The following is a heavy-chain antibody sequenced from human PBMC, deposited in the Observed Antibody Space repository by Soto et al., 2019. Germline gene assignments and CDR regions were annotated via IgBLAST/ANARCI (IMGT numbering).Heavy chain of an antibody. D-gene: IGHD2-2*01. CDR2: IIPILGIA. CDR1: GGTFISYT. J-gene: IGHJ4*02. CDR3: ARERGGASSPAFDY. Sequence: QVQLVQSGAEVKKPGSSVKVSCEASGGTFISYTISWVRQAPGQGLEWMGRIIPILGIANYAQKFQGRVTITADKSTSTAYMELSSLRSEDTAVYYCARERGGASSPAFDYWGQGTLVTVSS. V-gene: IGHV1-69*08.